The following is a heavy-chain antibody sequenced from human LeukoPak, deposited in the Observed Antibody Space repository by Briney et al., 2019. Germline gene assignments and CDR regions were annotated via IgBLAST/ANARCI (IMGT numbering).Heavy chain of an antibody. CDR3: ASVRAITMVRGVMNWFDP. V-gene: IGHV4-34*01. Sequence: SETLSLTCAVYGGSFSGYYWSWIRQPPGKGLEWIGEINHSGSTNYNPSLKSRVTISVDTSKNQFSLKLSSVTAADTAVYYCASVRAITMVRGVMNWFDPWGQGTLVTVSS. J-gene: IGHJ5*02. D-gene: IGHD3-10*01. CDR2: INHSGST. CDR1: GGSFSGYY.